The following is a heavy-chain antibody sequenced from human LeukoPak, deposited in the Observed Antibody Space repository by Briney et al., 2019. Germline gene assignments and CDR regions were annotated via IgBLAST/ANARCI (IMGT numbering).Heavy chain of an antibody. CDR1: GFTFSTYG. D-gene: IGHD3-10*01. J-gene: IGHJ4*02. V-gene: IGHV3-30*18. CDR3: AKGRHSGSYYFDY. CDR2: MSYDGSNT. Sequence: PGGSLRLSCAASGFTFSTYGMHWVRQAPGKGLEWVVVMSYDGSNTYYADSVKGRFTISRDNSKNTLYLQMNSLRAEDTAVYYCAKGRHSGSYYFDYWGQGTLVTVSS.